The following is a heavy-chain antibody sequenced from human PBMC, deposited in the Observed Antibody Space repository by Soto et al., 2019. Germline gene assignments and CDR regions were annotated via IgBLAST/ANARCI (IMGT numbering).Heavy chain of an antibody. CDR1: GGSVSSGSYY. J-gene: IGHJ4*02. Sequence: PSETLSLTCTVSGGSVSSGSYYWSWIRQPPGKGLEWIGNIHYNGNTKYNPSLKSRVSMSVDTSKNQFSLRLISVTAADTAKYFCAREGNLGRWLQPLDFWGQGTLVTVSS. CDR2: IHYNGNT. CDR3: AREGNLGRWLQPLDF. D-gene: IGHD5-12*01. V-gene: IGHV4-61*01.